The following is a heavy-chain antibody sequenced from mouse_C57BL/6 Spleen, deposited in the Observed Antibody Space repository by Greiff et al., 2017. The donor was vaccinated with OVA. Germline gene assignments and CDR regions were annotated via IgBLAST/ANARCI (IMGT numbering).Heavy chain of an antibody. D-gene: IGHD2-4*01. CDR1: GYSFTSYD. CDR3: ARDYDYDDGWFAY. V-gene: IGHV1-66*01. J-gene: IGHJ3*01. CDR2: IYPGSGNT. Sequence: QVQLQQSGPELVKPGASVKISCKASGYSFTSYDIHWVKQRAGQGLEWIGWIYPGSGNTKYNEKFKGKATLTADTSSSTAYMQLSSLTSEDSAVYYCARDYDYDDGWFAYWGQGTLVTVSA.